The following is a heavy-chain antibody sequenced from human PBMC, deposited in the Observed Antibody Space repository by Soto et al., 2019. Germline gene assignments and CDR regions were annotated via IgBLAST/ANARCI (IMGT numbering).Heavy chain of an antibody. V-gene: IGHV4-34*01. Sequence: QVQLQQWGAGLLKPSETLSLTCAVYGGSFSGYYWSWIRQPPGKGLEWIGEINHSGSTNYNPSLMSRVTISLDTSKNQFSLKLSSVTAADTAVYYCARVERDIVVVPAAMFGFDPWGQGTLVTVSS. CDR1: GGSFSGYY. CDR3: ARVERDIVVVPAAMFGFDP. CDR2: INHSGST. D-gene: IGHD2-2*01. J-gene: IGHJ5*02.